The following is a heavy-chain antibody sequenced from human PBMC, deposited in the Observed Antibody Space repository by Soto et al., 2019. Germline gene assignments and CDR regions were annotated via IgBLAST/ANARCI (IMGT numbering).Heavy chain of an antibody. CDR3: ASYCSSTSCHSDY. CDR1: GGSFSGYY. V-gene: IGHV4-34*01. D-gene: IGHD2-2*01. Sequence: QVQLQQWGAGLLKPSETLSLTCAVYGGSFSGYYWSWIRQPPGKGLEWIGEINHSGSTNYNPSLKSRVTLAVDTSKNQFYLKLSSVTAADTAVYYCASYCSSTSCHSDYWGQGTLVTVSS. CDR2: INHSGST. J-gene: IGHJ4*02.